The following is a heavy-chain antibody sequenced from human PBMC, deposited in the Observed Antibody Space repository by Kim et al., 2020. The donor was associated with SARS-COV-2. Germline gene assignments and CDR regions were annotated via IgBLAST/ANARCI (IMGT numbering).Heavy chain of an antibody. J-gene: IGHJ5*02. CDR1: GYTLIELS. CDR2: FDPEDGET. D-gene: IGHD3-9*01. V-gene: IGHV1-24*01. Sequence: ASVKVSCKVSGYTLIELSLHWVRQAPGKGLEWMGGFDPEDGETIYAQKFQGRVTMTEDTPTDIAYMELSSLRSEDTAVYYCATTKPWLTPNWLGPWGQGTLVTVSS. CDR3: ATTKPWLTPNWLGP.